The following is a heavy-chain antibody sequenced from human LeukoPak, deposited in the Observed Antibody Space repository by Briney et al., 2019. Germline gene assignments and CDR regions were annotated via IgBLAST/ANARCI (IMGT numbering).Heavy chain of an antibody. CDR2: ISGSGDST. J-gene: IGHJ4*02. V-gene: IGHV3-23*01. D-gene: IGHD2-15*01. Sequence: GGSLRLSCTASGFIFSTHAITWLRQVPGKGLDWVSIISGSGDSTFYSDSVKGRFTISRDNSKNTLYLQMNSLRAEDTAIYYCANFLLGYCTGGSCYFARFWGQGTLVTVSS. CDR1: GFIFSTHA. CDR3: ANFLLGYCTGGSCYFARF.